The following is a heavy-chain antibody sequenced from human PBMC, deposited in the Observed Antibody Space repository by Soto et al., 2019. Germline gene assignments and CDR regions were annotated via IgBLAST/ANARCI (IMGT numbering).Heavy chain of an antibody. D-gene: IGHD3-10*01. Sequence: SVKVSCKASGGTFSSYAISWVRQAPGQGLEWMGGIIPIFGTANYAQKFQGRVTITADESTSTAYMELSSLRSEDTAVYYCARALTYYYGSGELNWFDPWGQGTLVTVSS. J-gene: IGHJ5*02. CDR3: ARALTYYYGSGELNWFDP. CDR1: GGTFSSYA. V-gene: IGHV1-69*13. CDR2: IIPIFGTA.